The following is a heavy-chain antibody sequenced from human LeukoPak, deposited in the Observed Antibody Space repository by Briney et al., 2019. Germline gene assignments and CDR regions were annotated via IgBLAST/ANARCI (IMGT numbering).Heavy chain of an antibody. V-gene: IGHV4-39*01. CDR3: ARSITMVRGAQRIGGYYYYMDV. J-gene: IGHJ6*03. CDR2: IYYSGST. D-gene: IGHD3-10*01. Sequence: SETLSLTCTVSGGSISSYYWGWIRQPPGKGLEWIGSIYYSGSTYYNPSPKSRVTISVDTSKNQFSLKLSSVTAADTAVYYCARSITMVRGAQRIGGYYYYMDVWGKGTTVTVSS. CDR1: GGSISSYY.